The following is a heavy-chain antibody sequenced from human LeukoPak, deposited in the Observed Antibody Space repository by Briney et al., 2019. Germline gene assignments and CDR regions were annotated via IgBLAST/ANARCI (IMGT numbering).Heavy chain of an antibody. V-gene: IGHV3-21*01. CDR2: ISSSSSYI. CDR1: GFTFSSYS. CDR3: ARDGIAPRPVIDY. D-gene: IGHD6-6*01. Sequence: GGALRLSCAASGFTFSSYSMNWVRQAPGKGLEWVSSISSSSSYIYYADSVKGRFTISRDNAKNSLYLQMNSLRAEDTAVYYSARDGIAPRPVIDYWGQGTLVTVSS. J-gene: IGHJ4*02.